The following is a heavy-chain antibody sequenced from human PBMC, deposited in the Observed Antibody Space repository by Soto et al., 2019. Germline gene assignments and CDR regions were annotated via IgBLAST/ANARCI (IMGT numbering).Heavy chain of an antibody. D-gene: IGHD6-6*01. J-gene: IGHJ3*02. CDR3: AREEYSSSALDAFDI. CDR1: GFTFSSYW. CDR2: IKQDGSEK. Sequence: GGSLRLSCAASGFTFSSYWMSWVRQAPGKGLEWVANIKQDGSEKYYVDSVKGRFTISRDNAKNSLYLQMNSLRAEDTAVYYCAREEYSSSALDAFDIWGQGTMVTVSS. V-gene: IGHV3-7*01.